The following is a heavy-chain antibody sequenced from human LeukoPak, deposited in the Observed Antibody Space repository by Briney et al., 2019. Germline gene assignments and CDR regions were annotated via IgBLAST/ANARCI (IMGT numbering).Heavy chain of an antibody. Sequence: ASVKVSCKASGYTFTSYGISWVRQATGQGLEWMGWMNPNSGNTGYAQKFQGRVTMTRNTSISTAYMELSSLRSDDTAVYYCLTDPIYSGYEEAFDYWGQGTLVTVSS. CDR2: MNPNSGNT. CDR3: LTDPIYSGYEEAFDY. J-gene: IGHJ4*02. CDR1: GYTFTSYG. V-gene: IGHV1-8*02. D-gene: IGHD5-12*01.